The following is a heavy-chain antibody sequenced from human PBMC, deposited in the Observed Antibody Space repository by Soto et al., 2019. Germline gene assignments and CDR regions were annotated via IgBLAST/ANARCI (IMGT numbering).Heavy chain of an antibody. CDR2: IYYSGST. CDR3: ARDRPAGYCSGGSCYRYYYGMDV. J-gene: IGHJ6*02. D-gene: IGHD2-15*01. CDR1: GGSISSYY. V-gene: IGHV4-59*01. Sequence: SETLSLTCTVSGGSISSYYWSWIRQPPGKGLEWIGYIYYSGSTNYNPSLKSRVTISVDTSKNQFSLKLSSVTAADTAVYYCARDRPAGYCSGGSCYRYYYGMDVWGQGTPVTVSS.